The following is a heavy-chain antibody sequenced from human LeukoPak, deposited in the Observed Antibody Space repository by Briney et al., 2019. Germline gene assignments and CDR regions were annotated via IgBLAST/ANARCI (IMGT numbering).Heavy chain of an antibody. J-gene: IGHJ4*02. D-gene: IGHD2-2*01. CDR1: GGTFSSYA. CDR3: AAVVPAVMGYFDY. CDR2: IIPILGTA. Sequence: GASVKVSCKASGGTFSSYALSWVRQAPGQGLEWMGGIIPILGTANYAQKFQGRVTITADESTSTAYMELSSLRSEDTAVYYCAAVVPAVMGYFDYWGLGTLVTVSS. V-gene: IGHV1-69*13.